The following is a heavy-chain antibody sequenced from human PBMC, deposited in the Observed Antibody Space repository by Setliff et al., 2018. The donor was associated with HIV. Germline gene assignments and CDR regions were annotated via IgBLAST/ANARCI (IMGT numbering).Heavy chain of an antibody. CDR1: GGTFSSYG. CDR3: ARESACSSTSCPKVLDY. CDR2: TIPMFGTA. Sequence: GASVKVSCKASGGTFSSYGITWVRQAPGQGLEWMGGTIPMFGTANYAQKFQGRVTITTDESTNTGYMGLSSLRSEDTAVYYCARESACSSTSCPKVLDYWGQGTLVTVSS. D-gene: IGHD2-2*01. J-gene: IGHJ4*02. V-gene: IGHV1-69*05.